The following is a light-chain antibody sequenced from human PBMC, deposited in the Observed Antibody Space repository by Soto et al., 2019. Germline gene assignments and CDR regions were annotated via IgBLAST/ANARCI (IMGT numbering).Light chain of an antibody. V-gene: IGLV1-44*01. CDR3: AGWDDSLNGLV. Sequence: QSVLTQPPSASGTPGQSVTISCSGSSSNIGSNPINWYQQLPGTAPKLLIYTNNQRPSGVPDRFSGSKSGTSTSLAISGLQSEDEADYYCAGWDDSLNGLVFGGGTKVTVL. CDR2: TNN. J-gene: IGLJ2*01. CDR1: SSNIGSNP.